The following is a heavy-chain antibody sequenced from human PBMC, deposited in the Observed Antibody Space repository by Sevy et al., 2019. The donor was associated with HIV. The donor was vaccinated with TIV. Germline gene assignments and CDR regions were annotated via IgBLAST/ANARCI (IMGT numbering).Heavy chain of an antibody. D-gene: IGHD3-22*01. V-gene: IGHV3-23*01. Sequence: GGSLRLSCAVSGFSFDSYGMTWVRQAPGKGLEWVSGISGSGTRTYYADSVKGRFIISRDNSKNTLYLQMNNLRSEDTAIYYCEKGGGGHYDPDEIGYYFYYYNMDVWGKGTTVTVSS. CDR2: ISGSGTRT. CDR1: GFSFDSYG. CDR3: EKGGGGHYDPDEIGYYFYYYNMDV. J-gene: IGHJ6*03.